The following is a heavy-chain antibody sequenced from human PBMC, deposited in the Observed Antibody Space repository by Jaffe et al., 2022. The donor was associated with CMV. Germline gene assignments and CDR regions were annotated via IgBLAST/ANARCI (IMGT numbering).Heavy chain of an antibody. CDR2: INHSGST. CDR1: GGSFSGYY. J-gene: IGHJ4*02. D-gene: IGHD3-3*01. Sequence: QVQLQQWGAGLLKPSETLSLTCAVYGGSFSGYYWSWIRQPPGKGLEWIGEINHSGSTNYNPSLKSRVTISVDTSKNQFSLKLSSVTAADTAVYYCARGLDAKPTFWSGYYFGGGFDYWGQGTLVTVSS. V-gene: IGHV4-34*01. CDR3: ARGLDAKPTFWSGYYFGGGFDY.